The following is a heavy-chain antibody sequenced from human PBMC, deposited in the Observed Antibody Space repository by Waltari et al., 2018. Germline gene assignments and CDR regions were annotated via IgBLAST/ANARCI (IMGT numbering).Heavy chain of an antibody. Sequence: QITLKEPGLTLVKPTQTLTLTCPFPGSSLGPSGVVVGWIRQPPGKALDGLAPIYWDDDKRYSPSLKSRLTITKDTSKNQVVLTMTNMDPVDTATYYCAHSSGGDDFDYWGQGTLVTVSS. CDR2: IYWDDDK. CDR3: AHSSGGDDFDY. J-gene: IGHJ4*02. V-gene: IGHV2-5*02. CDR1: GSSLGPSGVV. D-gene: IGHD2-21*02.